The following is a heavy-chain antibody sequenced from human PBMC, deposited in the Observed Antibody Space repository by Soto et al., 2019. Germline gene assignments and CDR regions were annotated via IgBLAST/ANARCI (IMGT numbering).Heavy chain of an antibody. D-gene: IGHD3-10*01. Sequence: QVQLVQSGAEVKKPGASVKVSCKASGYTFTGYYMHWVRQAPGQGLEWMGWINPNSGGTNYAQKFQGWVTMTMDTSISTAYMELSRLRSDDTAVYYCARVAMVRGTRFAFDIWGQGTMVTVSS. CDR1: GYTFTGYY. V-gene: IGHV1-2*04. J-gene: IGHJ3*02. CDR3: ARVAMVRGTRFAFDI. CDR2: INPNSGGT.